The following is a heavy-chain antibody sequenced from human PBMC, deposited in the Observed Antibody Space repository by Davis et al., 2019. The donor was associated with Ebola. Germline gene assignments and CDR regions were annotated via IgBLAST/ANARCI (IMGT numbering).Heavy chain of an antibody. CDR1: GFTFSSYS. CDR2: ISSSSSTI. CDR3: ARATLGYFDY. V-gene: IGHV3-48*02. Sequence: GESLKISCAASGFTFSSYSMNWVRQAPGKGLEWVSYISSSSSTIYYADSVKGRFTISRDNAKNSLYLQMNSLRDEDTAVYYCARATLGYFDYWGQGTLVTVSS. J-gene: IGHJ4*02. D-gene: IGHD2-15*01.